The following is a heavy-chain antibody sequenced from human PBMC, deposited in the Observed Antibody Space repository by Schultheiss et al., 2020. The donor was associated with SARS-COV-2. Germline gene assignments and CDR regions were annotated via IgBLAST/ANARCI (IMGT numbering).Heavy chain of an antibody. CDR2: ISGSGGST. CDR3: TTFDCTNGVCYK. D-gene: IGHD2-8*01. V-gene: IGHV3-23*01. CDR1: GFTFSSYA. Sequence: GGSLRLSCAASGFTFSSYAMSWVRQAPGKGLEWVSAISGSGGSTYYADSVKGRFTISRDNSKNTLYLQMNSLKTEDTAVYYCTTFDCTNGVCYKGGQGTLVTVSS. J-gene: IGHJ4*02.